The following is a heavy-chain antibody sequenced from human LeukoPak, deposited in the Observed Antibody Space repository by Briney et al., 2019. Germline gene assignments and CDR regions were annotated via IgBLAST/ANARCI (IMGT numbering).Heavy chain of an antibody. Sequence: ASVKVSCKASGYTFTSYGISWVRQAPGQGLEWMGGIIPIFGTANYAQKFQGRVTITTDESTSTAYMELSSLRSEDTAVYYCARGGRGYSGYDSQYFDYWGQGTLVTVSS. V-gene: IGHV1-69*05. CDR2: IIPIFGTA. D-gene: IGHD5-12*01. CDR1: GYTFTSYG. CDR3: ARGGRGYSGYDSQYFDY. J-gene: IGHJ4*02.